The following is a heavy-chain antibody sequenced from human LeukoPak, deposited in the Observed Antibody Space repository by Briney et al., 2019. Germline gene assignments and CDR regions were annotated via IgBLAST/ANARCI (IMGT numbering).Heavy chain of an antibody. J-gene: IGHJ3*02. CDR3: AREPRRYFDWLLGGAFDI. CDR1: GYTFTSYG. V-gene: IGHV1-18*01. CDR2: ISAYNGNT. Sequence: ASVKVSCKASGYTFTSYGISWVRQAPGQGLEWMGWISAYNGNTNYAQKLQGRVTMTTDTSTSTAYMELRSLRSDDTAVYYCAREPRRYFDWLLGGAFDIWGQGTMVTVSS. D-gene: IGHD3-9*01.